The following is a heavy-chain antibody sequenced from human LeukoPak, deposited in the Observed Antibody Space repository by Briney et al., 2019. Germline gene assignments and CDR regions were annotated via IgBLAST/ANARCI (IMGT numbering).Heavy chain of an antibody. J-gene: IGHJ6*02. CDR1: GDSVSSNSAA. CDR2: TYYRSKWYN. Sequence: SQTLSLTCAISGDSVSSNSAAWNWIRQSPSRGLEWLGRTYYRSKWYNDYAVSVKSRITINPDTSKNQFSLQLNSVTPEDTAVYYCARRVGATPYYYYYDMDVWGQGTTVTVSS. D-gene: IGHD1-26*01. CDR3: ARRVGATPYYYYYDMDV. V-gene: IGHV6-1*01.